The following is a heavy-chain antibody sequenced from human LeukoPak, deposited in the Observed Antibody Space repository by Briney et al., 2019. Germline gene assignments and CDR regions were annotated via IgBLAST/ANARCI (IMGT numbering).Heavy chain of an antibody. CDR1: GGSISSGGYY. CDR3: ARVPRLLRCIDY. V-gene: IGHV4-31*03. D-gene: IGHD4-17*01. Sequence: SETLSLTCTVSGGSISSGGYYWSWIRQPPGKGLEWIGYIYYSGSTYYNPSLKSRVTISVDTSKNQFSLKLSSVTAAATAVYSCARVPRLLRCIDYWGQGTLVTVSS. CDR2: IYYSGST. J-gene: IGHJ4*02.